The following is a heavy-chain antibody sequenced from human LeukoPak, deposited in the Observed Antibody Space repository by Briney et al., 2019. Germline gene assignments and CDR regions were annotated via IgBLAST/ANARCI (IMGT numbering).Heavy chain of an antibody. D-gene: IGHD3-10*01. J-gene: IGHJ4*02. CDR3: AREAVLMVRGPTRYFDY. V-gene: IGHV4-61*02. CDR2: IYTSGST. CDR1: GGSISSGSYY. Sequence: SETLSLTXTVSGGSISSGSYYWSWIRQPAGKGLEWIGRIYTSGSTNYNPSLKSRVTISVDTSKNQFSLKLSSVTAADTAVYYCAREAVLMVRGPTRYFDYWAREPWSPSP.